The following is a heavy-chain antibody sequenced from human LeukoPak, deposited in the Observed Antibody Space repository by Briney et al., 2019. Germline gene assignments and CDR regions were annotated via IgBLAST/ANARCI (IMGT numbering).Heavy chain of an antibody. V-gene: IGHV1-24*01. Sequence: ASVKVSCKASGYTFTGYYMHWVRQAPGQGLEWMGGFDPEDGETIYAQKFQGRVTMTEDTSTVTAYMELSSLRSEDTAVYYCATVTGYSSSHHFDPWGQGTLVTVSS. J-gene: IGHJ5*02. D-gene: IGHD6-13*01. CDR3: ATVTGYSSSHHFDP. CDR2: FDPEDGET. CDR1: GYTFTGYY.